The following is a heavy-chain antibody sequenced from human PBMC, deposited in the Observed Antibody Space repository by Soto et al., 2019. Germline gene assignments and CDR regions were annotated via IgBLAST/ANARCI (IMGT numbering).Heavy chain of an antibody. CDR1: GYTFTSYG. CDR2: ISAYNGNT. CDR3: ARDLDGSGSYYTDY. V-gene: IGHV1-18*01. J-gene: IGHJ4*02. Sequence: VSVKVSCKASGYTFTSYGINWVRQAPGQGLEWMGWISAYNGNTNYAQNLQGRVTMTTDTSTSTAYMELRSLRSDDTAVYYCARDLDGSGSYYTDYWGPGTLVTVSS. D-gene: IGHD3-10*01.